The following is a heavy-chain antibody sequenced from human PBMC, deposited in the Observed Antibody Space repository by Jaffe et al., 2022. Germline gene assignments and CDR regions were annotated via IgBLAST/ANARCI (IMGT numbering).Heavy chain of an antibody. CDR2: IYYSGST. V-gene: IGHV4-59*01. CDR1: GGSISSYY. J-gene: IGHJ4*02. CDR3: ARWGGAYFSYYFDY. Sequence: QVQLQESGPGLVKPSETLSLTCTVSGGSISSYYWSWIRQPPGKGLEWIGYIYYSGSTNYNPSLKSRVTISVDTSKNQFSLKLSSVTAADTAVYYCARWGGAYFSYYFDYWGQGTLVTVSS. D-gene: IGHD3-10*01.